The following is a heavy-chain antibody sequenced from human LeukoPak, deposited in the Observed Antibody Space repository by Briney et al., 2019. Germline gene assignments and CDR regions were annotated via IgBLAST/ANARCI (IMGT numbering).Heavy chain of an antibody. CDR2: MNPNSSNT. D-gene: IGHD5-12*01. J-gene: IGHJ5*02. CDR3: ARVDIVARGYWFDP. Sequence: ASVKVSCKASGYTFTSYDINWVRQATGQGLEWMGWMNPNSSNTGYAQKFQGRVTITRNTSISTAYMELSSLRSEDTAVYYCARVDIVARGYWFDPWGQGTLVTVSS. V-gene: IGHV1-8*03. CDR1: GYTFTSYD.